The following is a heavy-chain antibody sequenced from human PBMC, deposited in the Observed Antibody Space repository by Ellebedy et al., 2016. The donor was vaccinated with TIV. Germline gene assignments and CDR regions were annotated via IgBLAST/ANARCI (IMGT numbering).Heavy chain of an antibody. Sequence: SVKVSCKASRFTSSRSTVQWLRQARGQRLEWRGWIVVGSGNTNYTQKFQERVTITRDMSTSTAFMEVSSLRSEDTAVSYCAAADCSVAGCLKSYQYYFDYWGQGTLVTVSS. V-gene: IGHV1-58*01. CDR2: IVVGSGNT. CDR1: RFTSSRST. CDR3: AAADCSVAGCLKSYQYYFDY. J-gene: IGHJ4*02. D-gene: IGHD2-15*01.